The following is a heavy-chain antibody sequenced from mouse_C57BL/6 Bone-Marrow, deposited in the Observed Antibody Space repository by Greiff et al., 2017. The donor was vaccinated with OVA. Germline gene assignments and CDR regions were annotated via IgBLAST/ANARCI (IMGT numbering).Heavy chain of an antibody. V-gene: IGHV1-80*01. CDR1: GYAFSSYW. CDR2: IYPGDGDT. Sequence: VKLQESGAELVKPGASVKISCKASGYAFSSYWMNWVKQRPGKGLEWIGQIYPGDGDTNYNGKFKGKATLTADKSSSTAYMQLSSLTSEDSAVYFCARGRGFYYAMDYWGQGTSVTVSS. J-gene: IGHJ4*01. CDR3: ARGRGFYYAMDY.